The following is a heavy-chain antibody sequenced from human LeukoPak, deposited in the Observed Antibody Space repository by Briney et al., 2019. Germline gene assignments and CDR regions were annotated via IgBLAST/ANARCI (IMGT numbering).Heavy chain of an antibody. Sequence: SPTRTVACGSISSSSYYWGWIRAPPGKGLEWFGSIYYSGSTYYNPSLKSRVTISVDTSKNQFSLKLSSVTAADTAVYYCASVPMVYAISYYYYYYMDVWGKGTTVTVSS. CDR3: ASVPMVYAISYYYYYYMDV. D-gene: IGHD2-8*01. CDR1: CGSISSSSYY. J-gene: IGHJ6*03. V-gene: IGHV4-39*01. CDR2: IYYSGST.